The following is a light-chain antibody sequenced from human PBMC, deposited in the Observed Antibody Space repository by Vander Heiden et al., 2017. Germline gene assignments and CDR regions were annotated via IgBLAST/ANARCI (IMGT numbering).Light chain of an antibody. Sequence: SYVLTQPPSVSVAPGKPPRITCGGNTIGSKSVHWYQRKPGQAPGLVVEYDSDRPSGITERFSCSNTGKNATPITSRVEAGDEADDYCQVWDSSSDHHGFGTGTKVTVL. J-gene: IGLJ1*01. V-gene: IGLV3-21*03. CDR2: YDS. CDR3: QVWDSSSDHHG. CDR1: TIGSKS.